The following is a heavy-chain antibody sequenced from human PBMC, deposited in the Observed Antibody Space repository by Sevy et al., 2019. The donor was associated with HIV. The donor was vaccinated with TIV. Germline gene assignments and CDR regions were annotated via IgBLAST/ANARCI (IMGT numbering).Heavy chain of an antibody. J-gene: IGHJ5*01. CDR1: EYIFTNNW. Sequence: GESLKISCKGSEYIFTNNWIGWVRQIPGKGLEWMGIIHPDDSAIRYIPSFQGQVTISVDKSISTAYLQWSSLKASDTAMYYCARQTNYYASGAYSGWFDPWGQGTLVTVSS. CDR3: ARQTNYYASGAYSGWFDP. CDR2: IHPDDSAI. D-gene: IGHD3-22*01. V-gene: IGHV5-51*01.